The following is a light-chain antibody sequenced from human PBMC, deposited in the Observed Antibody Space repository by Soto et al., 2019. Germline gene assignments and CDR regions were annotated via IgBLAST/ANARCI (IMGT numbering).Light chain of an antibody. CDR2: GAS. Sequence: EVVLTQSPGTLSLSPRERATLSCRASQSVSNNYLAWYQHKPGQAPRLLISGASNRAPGIPDRFSGSGSGPDFTLTISRLEPEDFAVYYCQQYAASPRTFGQGTLVEVK. J-gene: IGKJ1*01. CDR1: QSVSNNY. V-gene: IGKV3-20*01. CDR3: QQYAASPRT.